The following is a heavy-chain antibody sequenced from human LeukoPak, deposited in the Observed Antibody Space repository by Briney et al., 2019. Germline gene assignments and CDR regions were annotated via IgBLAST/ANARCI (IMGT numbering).Heavy chain of an antibody. CDR1: GYTFTSYG. CDR2: IIPIFGTA. D-gene: IGHD2-15*01. Sequence: GASVKVSCKASGYTFTSYGISWVRQAPGQGLEWMGGIIPIFGTANYAQKFQGRVTITADKSTSTAYMELSSLRSEDTAVYYCASKGGSYPGYYYYYMDVWGKGTTVTVSS. CDR3: ASKGGSYPGYYYYYMDV. V-gene: IGHV1-69*06. J-gene: IGHJ6*03.